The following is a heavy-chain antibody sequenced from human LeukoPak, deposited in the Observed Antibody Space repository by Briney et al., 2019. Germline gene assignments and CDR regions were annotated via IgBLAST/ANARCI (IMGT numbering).Heavy chain of an antibody. CDR2: IWYDGSEK. D-gene: IGHD2-15*01. J-gene: IGHJ5*02. CDR3: ARDRGWPAVHFDL. CDR1: RFTFRNSG. V-gene: IGHV3-33*01. Sequence: GGSLRLSCAASRFTFRNSGVHWVRQAPGKGLEWVAVIWYDGSEKYYVDSVKGRFIVSRDNSKTTVYLQMNSLRVDDTAVYYCARDRGWPAVHFDLWGQGTLVTVSS.